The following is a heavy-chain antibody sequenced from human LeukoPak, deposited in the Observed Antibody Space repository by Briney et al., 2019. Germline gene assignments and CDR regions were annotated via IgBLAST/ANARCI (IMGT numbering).Heavy chain of an antibody. J-gene: IGHJ4*02. V-gene: IGHV3-11*01. Sequence: GGSLRLSCAASGFTFSDYYMSWIRQAPGKGLEWISYISISGSNIYYADSVKGRFTISRDNAKNSLYLQMNSLRAEDTALYYCAKATSSWHEFDYWGQGTLVTVSS. CDR1: GFTFSDYY. CDR3: AKATSSWHEFDY. D-gene: IGHD6-13*01. CDR2: ISISGSNI.